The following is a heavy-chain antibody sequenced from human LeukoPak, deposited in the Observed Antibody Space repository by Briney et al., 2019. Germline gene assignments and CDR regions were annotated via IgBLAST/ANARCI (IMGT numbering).Heavy chain of an antibody. V-gene: IGHV3-48*01. Sequence: PGGSLRLSCAASGFIFSSYSMNWVRQAPGKGLEWVSYISISSTTISCADSVRGRFTISSDNAKNSLYLQMNSLRAEDTAVYYCARDTHYSFDYWGQGTLVIVSS. CDR1: GFIFSSYS. CDR2: ISISSTTI. J-gene: IGHJ4*02. D-gene: IGHD2-21*01. CDR3: ARDTHYSFDY.